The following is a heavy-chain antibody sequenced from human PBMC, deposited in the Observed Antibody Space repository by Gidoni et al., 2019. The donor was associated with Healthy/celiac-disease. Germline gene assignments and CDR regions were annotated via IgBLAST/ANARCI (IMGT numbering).Heavy chain of an antibody. Sequence: QVQLQESGPGLVKPSETLSLTCTVSGGSVSSGSYYWSWIRQPPGKGLEWIGYIYYRGSTNYNPSLKSRVTISVDTSKNQFSLKLSSVTAADTAVYYCASGGGPLVDHYYYMDVWGKGTTVTVSS. J-gene: IGHJ6*03. CDR2: IYYRGST. D-gene: IGHD3-10*01. V-gene: IGHV4-61*01. CDR1: GGSVSSGSYY. CDR3: ASGGGPLVDHYYYMDV.